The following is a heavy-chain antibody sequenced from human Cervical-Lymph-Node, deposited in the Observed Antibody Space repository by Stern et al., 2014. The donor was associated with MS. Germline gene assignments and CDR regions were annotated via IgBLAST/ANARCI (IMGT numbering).Heavy chain of an antibody. J-gene: IGHJ6*02. CDR3: ARGELKEGLVRGMDV. CDR1: GGTFSSYA. D-gene: IGHD1-26*01. Sequence: VQLVESGAEVKKPGSSVKVSCKASGGTFSSYAISWVRQAPGQGLEWMGGVIPIVGTANYAKKFQGRVTITADESTSTAYMELSSLRSEDTAVYYCARGELKEGLVRGMDVWGQGTTVTVSS. CDR2: VIPIVGTA. V-gene: IGHV1-69*01.